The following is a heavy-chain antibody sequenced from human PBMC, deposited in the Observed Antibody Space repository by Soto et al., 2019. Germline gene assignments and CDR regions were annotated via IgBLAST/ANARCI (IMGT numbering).Heavy chain of an antibody. CDR1: GYFFTSHY. Sequence: GASVKVSCKTSGYFFTSHYIHCGLLSTRLGLEWMGRINPNNGDTNSPQKFQGRVIMTSDTSISTAYMEMSGLRSDDTALYYCAREVTYGGGSFSLGLWGQGTLVTVS. J-gene: IGHJ4*02. D-gene: IGHD3-10*01. CDR3: AREVTYGGGSFSLGL. V-gene: IGHV1-2*06. CDR2: INPNNGDT.